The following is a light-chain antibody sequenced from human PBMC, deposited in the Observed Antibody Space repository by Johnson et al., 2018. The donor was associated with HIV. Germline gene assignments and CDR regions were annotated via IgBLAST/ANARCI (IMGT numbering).Light chain of an antibody. Sequence: QSVLTQPPSVSAAPGQKVTVSCSGSSSNIGNNYVSWYQQFPVTAPKLLIYDNNKRPSGIPDRFSGSKSGTSATLGITGLQTGDEADYYCGTWDSSLSAGVFGTGTNVTVL. V-gene: IGLV1-51*01. J-gene: IGLJ1*01. CDR2: DNN. CDR1: SSNIGNNY. CDR3: GTWDSSLSAGV.